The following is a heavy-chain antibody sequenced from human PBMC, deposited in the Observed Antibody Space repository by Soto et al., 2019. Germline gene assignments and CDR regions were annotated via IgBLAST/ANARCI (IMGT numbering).Heavy chain of an antibody. CDR2: TFYRSKWYN. D-gene: IGHD1-26*01. Sequence: SQTLSLTCAVSGDRVSSNSAAWSWIRQSPSRGLEWLGRTFYRSKWYNDYAVSVKGRITINPDTSKNQFSLQLNSVTPEDTAVYYCAKEGGNHYYYYAMDVWGQGTTVTVSS. CDR1: GDRVSSNSAA. J-gene: IGHJ6*02. V-gene: IGHV6-1*01. CDR3: AKEGGNHYYYYAMDV.